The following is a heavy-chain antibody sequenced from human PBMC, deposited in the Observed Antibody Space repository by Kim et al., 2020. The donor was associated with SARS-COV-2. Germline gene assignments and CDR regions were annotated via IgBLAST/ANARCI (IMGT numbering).Heavy chain of an antibody. D-gene: IGHD3-22*01. Sequence: GGSLRLSCAASGFTFSSYGMHWVRQAPGKGLEWVAVIWYDGSNKYYADSVKGRFTISRDNSKNTLYLQMNSLRAEDTAVYYCARDFGDNGYYLEAFDYWGQGTLVTVSS. CDR1: GFTFSSYG. CDR2: IWYDGSNK. CDR3: ARDFGDNGYYLEAFDY. J-gene: IGHJ4*02. V-gene: IGHV3-33*01.